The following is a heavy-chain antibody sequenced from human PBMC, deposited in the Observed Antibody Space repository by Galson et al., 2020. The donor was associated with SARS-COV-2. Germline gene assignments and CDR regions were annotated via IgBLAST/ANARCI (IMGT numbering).Heavy chain of an antibody. D-gene: IGHD1-26*01. CDR2: IWYDGSNK. CDR1: GFTFSSYG. Sequence: GGSLRLSCAASGFTFSSYGMHWVRQAPGKGLEWVAVIWYDGSNKYYADSVKGRFTISRDNSKNTLYLQMNSLRAEDTAVYYCARDGAVGATTGADYWGQGTLVTVYS. V-gene: IGHV3-33*01. CDR3: ARDGAVGATTGADY. J-gene: IGHJ4*02.